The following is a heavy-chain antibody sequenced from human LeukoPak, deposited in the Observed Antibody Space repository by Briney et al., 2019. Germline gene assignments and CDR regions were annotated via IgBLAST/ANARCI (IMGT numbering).Heavy chain of an antibody. V-gene: IGHV5-51*01. Sequence: GESLKISCKGSGYSFTSYWIGWVRQMPGKGLEWMGIIYPGDSDTIYSPSCQGQVTISADKSISTAYLQWSSLKASDTAMYYCAISPDPDCSSTSCYYGMDVWGQGTTVTVSS. CDR3: AISPDPDCSSTSCYYGMDV. J-gene: IGHJ6*02. CDR2: IYPGDSDT. D-gene: IGHD2-2*01. CDR1: GYSFTSYW.